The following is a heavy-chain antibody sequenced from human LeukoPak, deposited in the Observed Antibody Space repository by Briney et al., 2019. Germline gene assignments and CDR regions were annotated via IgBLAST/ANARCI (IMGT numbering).Heavy chain of an antibody. CDR1: GFTFSNYW. V-gene: IGHV3-7*04. Sequence: PRGSLRLSCEASGFTFSNYWMSWVRQAPGKGLEWVANIKQDGSERYHVDSVKGRFTISRDNAKSSLFLQMNSLRAEDTAVYYCAREPIQIRRWKWFDPWGQGTLVTVSS. CDR2: IKQDGSER. D-gene: IGHD5-24*01. CDR3: AREPIQIRRWKWFDP. J-gene: IGHJ5*02.